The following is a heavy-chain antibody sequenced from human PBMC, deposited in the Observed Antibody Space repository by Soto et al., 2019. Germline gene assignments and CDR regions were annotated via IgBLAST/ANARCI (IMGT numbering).Heavy chain of an antibody. CDR2: IYYSGST. Sequence: PSETLSLTWTVSAGSTSSSTYYWCCIRQHPGKGLEWIGSIYYSGSTYYNPSLKSRVTISVDTSKNQFSLKLSSVTAADTAVYYCARRHYDSSGYYYNWFDPWGQGTLVIVS. D-gene: IGHD3-22*01. J-gene: IGHJ5*02. CDR1: AGSTSSSTYY. CDR3: ARRHYDSSGYYYNWFDP. V-gene: IGHV4-39*01.